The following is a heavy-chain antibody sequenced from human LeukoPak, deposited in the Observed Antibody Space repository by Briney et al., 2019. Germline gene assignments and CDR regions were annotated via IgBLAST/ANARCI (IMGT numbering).Heavy chain of an antibody. D-gene: IGHD4-11*01. CDR1: GYRLRNHG. Sequence: GDSVKVSCKASGYRLRNHGISWVRQAPGQGLEGVGWIAADSGDIHGYTHYAEKLQGRVSMTTDTSTDTAYMDLRSLTSDDTAVYYCARGSSPYNWYFDLWGRGTLITVSS. J-gene: IGHJ2*01. CDR2: IAADSGDIHGYT. CDR3: ARGSSPYNWYFDL. V-gene: IGHV1-18*01.